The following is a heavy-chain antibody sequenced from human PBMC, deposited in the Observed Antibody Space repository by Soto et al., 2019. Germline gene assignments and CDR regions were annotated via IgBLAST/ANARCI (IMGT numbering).Heavy chain of an antibody. J-gene: IGHJ3*02. V-gene: IGHV1-69*02. CDR1: GGTFSTYS. Sequence: QVQLVQSGAEVKKPGSSVKVSCKDSGGTFSTYSMFWVRQAPGQGLEWMGRIIPMLGIRHYAQRFQDRVTITVDKSTATAHRELSSLRSEDTALYYCTIGSWSGEVFDIWGQGTMVTVSS. D-gene: IGHD2-21*01. CDR3: TIGSWSGEVFDI. CDR2: IIPMLGIR.